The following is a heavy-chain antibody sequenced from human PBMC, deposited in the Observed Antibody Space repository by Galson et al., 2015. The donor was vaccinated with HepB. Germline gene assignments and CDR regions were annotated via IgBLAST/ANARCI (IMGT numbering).Heavy chain of an antibody. CDR1: GFTFSDYY. V-gene: IGHV3-11*06. Sequence: SLRLSCAASGFTFSDYYMSWIRQAPGEGLEWVSCISSSSSHTNYADSVKGRFTISRDNAKNLLYLQMDSLRAEDTAVYYCARDYYGSGSYGWFDPWGQGTLVSVSS. D-gene: IGHD3-10*01. CDR3: ARDYYGSGSYGWFDP. CDR2: ISSSSSHT. J-gene: IGHJ5*02.